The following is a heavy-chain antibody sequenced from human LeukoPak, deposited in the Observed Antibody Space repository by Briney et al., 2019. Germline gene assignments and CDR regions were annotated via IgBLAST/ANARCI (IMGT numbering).Heavy chain of an antibody. Sequence: GGSLRLSCAASGFTFSSYAMSWVRQAPGKGLEWVSAISGSGGSTYYADSVKGRFTISRDNSKSTLILQMDSLRVEDTALYYCTKRVKYGGTWDHFADWGQGTLVTVSS. CDR1: GFTFSSYA. CDR2: ISGSGGST. CDR3: TKRVKYGGTWDHFAD. D-gene: IGHD1-26*01. V-gene: IGHV3-23*01. J-gene: IGHJ4*02.